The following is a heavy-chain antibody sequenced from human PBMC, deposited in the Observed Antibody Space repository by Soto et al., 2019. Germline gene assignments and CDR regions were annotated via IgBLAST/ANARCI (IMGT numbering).Heavy chain of an antibody. CDR3: ARVVTMVRGFSEGYYYYGMDV. CDR1: GYTFTSYG. D-gene: IGHD3-10*01. J-gene: IGHJ6*02. CDR2: ISAYNGNT. V-gene: IGHV1-18*01. Sequence: QVQLVQSGAEVKKPGASVKVSCKASGYTFTSYGISWVRQAPGQGLEWMGWISAYNGNTNYAQKLQGRVTMTTDTSASTDYMELRSLRSDGTAVYYWARVVTMVRGFSEGYYYYGMDVWGQGTTVTVS.